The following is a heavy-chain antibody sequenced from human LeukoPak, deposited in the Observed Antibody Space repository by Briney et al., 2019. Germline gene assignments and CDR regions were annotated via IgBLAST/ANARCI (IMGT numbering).Heavy chain of an antibody. CDR3: AREANYYDSSGYCYGY. Sequence: ASVKVSCKASGYTFTSYGISWVRQAPGQGLEWMGWISAYNGNTNYAQKLQGRVTMTTDTSTSTAYMELRSLRSDDTAVYYCAREANYYDSSGYCYGYWGQGTLVTVSS. CDR2: ISAYNGNT. V-gene: IGHV1-18*01. CDR1: GYTFTSYG. J-gene: IGHJ4*02. D-gene: IGHD3-22*01.